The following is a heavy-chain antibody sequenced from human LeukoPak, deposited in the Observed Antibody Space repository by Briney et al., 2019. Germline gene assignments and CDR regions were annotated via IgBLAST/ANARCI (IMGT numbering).Heavy chain of an antibody. D-gene: IGHD3-22*01. Sequence: GPSVNVSCKPSGSTFTSYYMHWVRQVNRQGLDWMGIINPSGGSTSYAQKFQGRVTMTRDTSTSTVYMELSSLRSEDTAVYYCAASSGYYSFDYWGQGTLVTVSS. J-gene: IGHJ4*02. CDR2: INPSGGST. CDR1: GSTFTSYY. CDR3: AASSGYYSFDY. V-gene: IGHV1-46*01.